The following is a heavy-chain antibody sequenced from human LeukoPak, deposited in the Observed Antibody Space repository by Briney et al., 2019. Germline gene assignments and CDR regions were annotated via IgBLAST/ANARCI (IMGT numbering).Heavy chain of an antibody. Sequence: GGSLRLSCAASGFTFSNAWMSWVRQAPGKGLEWVSGTSDHGDYTYYADSVRGRFTISRDNSKNTLYLQMNSLRAEDTALYFCAKKAQYNGNYPLDYWGQGTLVTVSS. CDR2: TSDHGDYT. D-gene: IGHD1-26*01. J-gene: IGHJ4*02. CDR1: GFTFSNAW. V-gene: IGHV3-23*01. CDR3: AKKAQYNGNYPLDY.